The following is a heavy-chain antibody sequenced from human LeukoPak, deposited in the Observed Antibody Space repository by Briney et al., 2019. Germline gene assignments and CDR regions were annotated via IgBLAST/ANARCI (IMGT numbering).Heavy chain of an antibody. CDR3: VVGGSPGC. CDR2: ISTDGYTT. Sequence: GGSMRLSCAASGLAFSAYKMHWVRQAPRKGLVWVSRISTDGYTTDYADFVQGRFTASRDNTKNTWSLEMNSLRAEDTAVYYCVVGGSPGCWGQGTLVTVSS. J-gene: IGHJ4*02. V-gene: IGHV3-74*01. CDR1: GLAFSAYK. D-gene: IGHD2-15*01.